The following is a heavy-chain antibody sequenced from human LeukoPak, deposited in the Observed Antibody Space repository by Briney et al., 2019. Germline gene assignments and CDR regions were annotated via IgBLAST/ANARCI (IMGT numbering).Heavy chain of an antibody. CDR2: ISYDGSNK. V-gene: IGHV3-30*18. CDR3: AKDQGIAVAPFDY. J-gene: IGHJ4*02. Sequence: QTGGSLRLSCAASGFTFSSYGMHWVRQAPGKGLEWVAVISYDGSNKYYADSVKGRFTISRDNSKNTLYLQMNSLRAEDTAVYYCAKDQGIAVAPFDYWGQGTLVTVSS. CDR1: GFTFSSYG. D-gene: IGHD6-19*01.